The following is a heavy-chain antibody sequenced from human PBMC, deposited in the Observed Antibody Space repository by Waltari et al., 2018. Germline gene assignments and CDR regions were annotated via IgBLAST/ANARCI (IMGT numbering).Heavy chain of an antibody. CDR1: GSTFGTYA. D-gene: IGHD6-13*01. Sequence: EVQLLESGGGLVQPGGSLRLSCAASGSTFGTYAMCWVRQAPGKGLEWVSAISGSGGSTYYADSVKGRFTSSRDNSKNTLYLQMNSLRAEDTAVYYCAKDLRASAAGRLDYWGQGTLVTVSS. CDR3: AKDLRASAAGRLDY. V-gene: IGHV3-23*01. J-gene: IGHJ4*02. CDR2: ISGSGGST.